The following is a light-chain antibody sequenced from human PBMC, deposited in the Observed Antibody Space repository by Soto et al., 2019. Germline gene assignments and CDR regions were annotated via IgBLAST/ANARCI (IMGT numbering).Light chain of an antibody. CDR1: SSDVGGYNY. J-gene: IGLJ2*01. CDR2: EVS. Sequence: QSVLTQPPSASGSPGQSVTISCTGTSSDVGGYNYVSWYQQHPGKAPKLMIYEVSKRPSGVPDRFSGSKSGNTASLTVSGLHAEDEDDYYCSSYAGSNVVFGGGTKLTVL. CDR3: SSYAGSNVV. V-gene: IGLV2-8*01.